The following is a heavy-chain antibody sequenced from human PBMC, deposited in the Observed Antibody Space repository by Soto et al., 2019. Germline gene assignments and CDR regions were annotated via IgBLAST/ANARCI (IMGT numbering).Heavy chain of an antibody. J-gene: IGHJ4*02. CDR1: GGSISSYY. D-gene: IGHD5-12*01. Sequence: SETLSLTCSLSGGSISSYYWSWIRQPPGKGLEWIGYIYYSGSTNYNPSLKSRVTISVDTSKNQFSLKLSSVTAADTAVYYCARRYGSSFDYWGQGTLVTVSS. CDR2: IYYSGST. V-gene: IGHV4-59*08. CDR3: ARRYGSSFDY.